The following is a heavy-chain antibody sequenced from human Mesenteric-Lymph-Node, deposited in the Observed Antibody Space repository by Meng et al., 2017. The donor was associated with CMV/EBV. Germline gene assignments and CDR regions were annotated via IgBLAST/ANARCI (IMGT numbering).Heavy chain of an antibody. V-gene: IGHV4-4*02. CDR1: GGSISSSNW. J-gene: IGHJ4*02. Sequence: TCAVSGGSISSSNWWSWVRQPPGKGLEGIGEIYHSGSTNYNLSLKSRVTISVDKSKNQFSLKLSSVTAADTAVYYCARSYDYGDPFDYWGQGTLVTVSS. D-gene: IGHD4-17*01. CDR2: IYHSGST. CDR3: ARSYDYGDPFDY.